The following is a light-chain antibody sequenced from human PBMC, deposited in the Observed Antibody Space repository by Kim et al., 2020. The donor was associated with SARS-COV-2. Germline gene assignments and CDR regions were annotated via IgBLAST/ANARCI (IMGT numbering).Light chain of an antibody. CDR2: GAS. J-gene: IGKJ2*01. Sequence: DIQLAQSPSSLSASVGDSVTITCRPSQDIGFYLNWYQQTPGKAPRLLIHGASNLQSGVPSRVSGGGSGAHFTLNISTLQPDDFSTYFCQQGFSDPYTFGQGTKLEIK. CDR1: QDIGFY. CDR3: QQGFSDPYT. V-gene: IGKV1-39*01.